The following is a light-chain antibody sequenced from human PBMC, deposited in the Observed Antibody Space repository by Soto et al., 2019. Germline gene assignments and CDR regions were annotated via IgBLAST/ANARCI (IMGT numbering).Light chain of an antibody. CDR2: GAS. CDR1: QSVGSS. CDR3: QQYNNWPQT. V-gene: IGKV3-15*01. J-gene: IGKJ1*01. Sequence: EIVMTQSPVTLSVSPGERATLSCRASQSVGSSLAWHQQKPGQAPRLLIYGASTRATGIPARFSGSGSGTEFTLTISSLQSEDFAVYFCQQYNNWPQTFGQGTKVEMK.